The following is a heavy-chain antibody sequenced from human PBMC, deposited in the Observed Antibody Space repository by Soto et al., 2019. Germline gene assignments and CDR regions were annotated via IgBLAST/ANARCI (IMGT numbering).Heavy chain of an antibody. CDR1: GYTFTSYD. Sequence: ASVKVSCKASGYTFTSYDINWVRQATGQGLEWMGWMNPNSGNTGYAQKFQGRVTMTRSTSISTAYMELSSLRSEDTAVYYCARGGYYYDSSAYYRPFDYWGQGTLVTVSS. V-gene: IGHV1-8*01. D-gene: IGHD3-22*01. J-gene: IGHJ4*02. CDR3: ARGGYYYDSSAYYRPFDY. CDR2: MNPNSGNT.